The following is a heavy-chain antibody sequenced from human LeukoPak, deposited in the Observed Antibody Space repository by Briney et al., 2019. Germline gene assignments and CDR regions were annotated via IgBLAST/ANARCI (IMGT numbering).Heavy chain of an antibody. CDR3: ARGADTGYSSDS. CDR1: GFTFSNYW. Sequence: GGSLRLSCAASGFTFSNYWMHWVRQARGKGLVWVSRINSDARSTSYADSVKGRFTISRDNAKNTLYLQMNSLRAEDTAVYYCARGADTGYSSDSWGQGTLVTVSS. J-gene: IGHJ5*02. D-gene: IGHD6-19*01. V-gene: IGHV3-74*01. CDR2: INSDARST.